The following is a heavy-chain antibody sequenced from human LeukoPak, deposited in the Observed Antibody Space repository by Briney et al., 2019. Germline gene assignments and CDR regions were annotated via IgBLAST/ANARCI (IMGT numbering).Heavy chain of an antibody. J-gene: IGHJ4*02. D-gene: IGHD6-13*01. CDR2: IYYSGST. Sequence: PSETLSLTCTVSGGSTSSTSYYWGWIRQPPGKDLEWIGSIYYSGSTYYNPSLKSRVTISVDTSKNQFSLKLSSVTAADTAVYYCARAPSTSWYILYFDYWGQGIQVTVSS. CDR1: GGSTSSTSYY. V-gene: IGHV4-39*07. CDR3: ARAPSTSWYILYFDY.